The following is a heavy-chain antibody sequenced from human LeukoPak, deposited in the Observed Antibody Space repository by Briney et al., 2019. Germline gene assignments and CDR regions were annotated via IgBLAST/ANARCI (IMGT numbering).Heavy chain of an antibody. CDR3: ARAKDQPKEYYYYYYMDV. V-gene: IGHV1-18*01. J-gene: IGHJ6*03. D-gene: IGHD2-2*01. CDR1: GYTFTNYG. Sequence: ASVKVSCKTSGYTFTNYGISWVRKAPGQGLEWMGWINPNNDNTNYAQKLQGRVTMTTDTSTSTAYMELRRLRSDDTAVYYCARAKDQPKEYYYYYYMDVWGKGTTITVSS. CDR2: INPNNDNT.